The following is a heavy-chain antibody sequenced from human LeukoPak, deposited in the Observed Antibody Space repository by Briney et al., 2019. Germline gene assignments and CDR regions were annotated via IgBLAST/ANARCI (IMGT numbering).Heavy chain of an antibody. CDR1: GFTFSSYA. Sequence: PGGSLRLSCAASGFTFSSYAMNWVRQAPGKGLEWVSGISGSAGSTYYADSVKGRFTISRDNSKNTLYLQMSSLRAEDTAMYYCAKDHRSSGWYSFDYWGQGTLVTVSS. CDR2: ISGSAGST. D-gene: IGHD6-19*01. J-gene: IGHJ4*02. V-gene: IGHV3-23*01. CDR3: AKDHRSSGWYSFDY.